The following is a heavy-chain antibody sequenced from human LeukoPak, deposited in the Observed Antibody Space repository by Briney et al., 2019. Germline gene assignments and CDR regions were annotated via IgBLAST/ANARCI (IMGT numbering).Heavy chain of an antibody. CDR1: GYTFTGYY. CDR3: ASYPRYSSSPPFDY. D-gene: IGHD6-19*01. J-gene: IGHJ4*02. CDR2: ISPNTGDT. V-gene: IGHV1-2*02. Sequence: ASVKVSCKASGYTFTGYYMHWVRQAPGQGLEWMGWISPNTGDTHYAQRFQGRVTMTRDTTINTAYMELNRLTSDDTAVYYCASYPRYSSSPPFDYWGQGTLVSVSS.